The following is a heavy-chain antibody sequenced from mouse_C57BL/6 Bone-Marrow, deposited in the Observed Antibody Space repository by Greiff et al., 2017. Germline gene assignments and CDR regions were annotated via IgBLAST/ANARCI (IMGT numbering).Heavy chain of an antibody. D-gene: IGHD1-1*01. CDR2: IRSKSNNYAT. CDR1: GFSFNTYA. V-gene: IGHV10-1*01. CDR3: VREGLPYYNGSSLWYFDV. Sequence: EVQLVESGGGLVQPKGSLKLSCAASGFSFNTYAMNWVRQAPGKGLEWVARIRSKSNNYATYYADSVKDRFTISRDDSESMLYLQMNNLKTEDTAMYYCVREGLPYYNGSSLWYFDVWGTGTTVTVSS. J-gene: IGHJ1*03.